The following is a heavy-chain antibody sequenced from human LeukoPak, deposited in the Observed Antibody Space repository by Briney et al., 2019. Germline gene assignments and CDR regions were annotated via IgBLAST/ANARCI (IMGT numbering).Heavy chain of an antibody. J-gene: IGHJ5*02. CDR1: GGSISSSTNW. CDR2: IYHSGGT. D-gene: IGHD6-13*01. V-gene: IGHV4-4*02. CDR3: ARDVGSSWTNWFDP. Sequence: SGTLSLTCAVSGGSISSSTNWWSWVRQPPGKGLEWIGEIYHSGGTNYNPSLKSRITISVDKSQNQFSLKVNSLTAADTAVYYCARDVGSSWTNWFDPWGQGTLVTVSS.